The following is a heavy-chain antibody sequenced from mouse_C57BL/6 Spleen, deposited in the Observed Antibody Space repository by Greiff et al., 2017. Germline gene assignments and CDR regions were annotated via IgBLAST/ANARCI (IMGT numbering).Heavy chain of an antibody. J-gene: IGHJ3*01. CDR3: AEGDYGNYLAWFAY. D-gene: IGHD2-1*01. CDR1: GYTFTSYW. V-gene: IGHV1-52*01. Sequence: QVQLQQPGAELVRPGSSVKLSCKASGYTFTSYWMHWVKQRPIQGLEWIGNIDPSDSETHYNQKFKDKSTLTVDKSYSTAYMQLSRLTSEDSAVYYCAEGDYGNYLAWFAYWGQGTLVTVSA. CDR2: IDPSDSET.